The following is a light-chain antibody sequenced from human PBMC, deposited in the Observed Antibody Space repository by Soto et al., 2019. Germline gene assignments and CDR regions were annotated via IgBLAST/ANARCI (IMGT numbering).Light chain of an antibody. J-gene: IGLJ1*01. CDR3: SSYTSSSTLYV. V-gene: IGLV2-14*03. CDR2: DVS. CDR1: SSDVGGYNY. Sequence: QSALTQPASVSGSPGQSITISCTGTSSDVGGYNYVSWYQQQPGKAPKLMIYDVSHRPSGVSNRFSGSKSGNTASLTISGLQAEDEADYYCSSYTSSSTLYVFGTGTKLTVL.